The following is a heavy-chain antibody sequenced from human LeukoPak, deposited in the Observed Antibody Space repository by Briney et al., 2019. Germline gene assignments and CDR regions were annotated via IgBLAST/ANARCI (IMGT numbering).Heavy chain of an antibody. Sequence: PGGFLRLSCAASGFTFSDYYMSWIRQAPGKGLEWVSYISSSGSTIYYADSVKGRFTISRDNAKNSLYLQMNSLRAEDTAVYYCARDAGVSTAIPLYYFDYWGQGTLVTVSS. CDR2: ISSSGSTI. CDR3: ARDAGVSTAIPLYYFDY. CDR1: GFTFSDYY. D-gene: IGHD2-21*02. J-gene: IGHJ4*02. V-gene: IGHV3-11*01.